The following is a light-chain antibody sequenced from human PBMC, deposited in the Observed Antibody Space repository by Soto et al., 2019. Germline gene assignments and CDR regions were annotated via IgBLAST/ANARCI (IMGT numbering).Light chain of an antibody. Sequence: QSVLTQPASVSGSPGQSITISCTGTRSDVGGYNYVSWYQQHPGIAPKLMIYEVSNRPSGVSNRFSGSKSGNTASLTISGLQAEDEADYYCSSYTSSSIDYVFGTGTKLTVL. CDR2: EVS. V-gene: IGLV2-14*01. CDR1: RSDVGGYNY. CDR3: SSYTSSSIDYV. J-gene: IGLJ1*01.